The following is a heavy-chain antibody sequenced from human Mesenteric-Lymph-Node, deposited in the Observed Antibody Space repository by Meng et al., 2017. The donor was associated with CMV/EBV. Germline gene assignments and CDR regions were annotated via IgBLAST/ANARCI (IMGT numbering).Heavy chain of an antibody. Sequence: CVVSGVSISSSTWWSWVRQPPGKGLEWIGEIHHSGGTNYNSSLGSRITISVDKSKNQFSLKLSSVTAADTAVYYCARSYSSSWLDYWGQGTLVTVSS. CDR3: ARSYSSSWLDY. CDR2: IHHSGGT. J-gene: IGHJ4*02. D-gene: IGHD6-13*01. CDR1: GVSISSSTW. V-gene: IGHV4-4*02.